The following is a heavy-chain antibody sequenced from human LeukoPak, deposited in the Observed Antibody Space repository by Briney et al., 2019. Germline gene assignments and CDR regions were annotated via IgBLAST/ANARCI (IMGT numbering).Heavy chain of an antibody. V-gene: IGHV3-64D*09. CDR2: ISSSGGSA. CDR1: GFTLSSCA. CDR3: VKGGSSSAWYPYYSDY. D-gene: IGHD6-19*01. J-gene: IGHJ4*02. Sequence: PGGSLRLSCAASGFTLSSCAMYWVRQAPGKGLEYVSAISSSGGSAYYADSVKGRFTISRDNSKNTLYLQMSSLRAEDTAVYSCVKGGSSSAWYPYYSDYWGQGTLVTVSS.